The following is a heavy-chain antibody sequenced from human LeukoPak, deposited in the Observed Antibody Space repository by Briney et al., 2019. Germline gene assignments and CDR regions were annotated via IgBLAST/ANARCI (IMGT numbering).Heavy chain of an antibody. CDR2: IYYSGGT. CDR1: GGSISSSSYY. D-gene: IGHD3-10*01. CDR3: ARPRLLYGSGPTLV. V-gene: IGHV4-39*07. J-gene: IGHJ4*02. Sequence: SETLSLTCTVSGGSISSSSYYWGWIRQPPGKGLEWIGSIYYSGGTYYNPSLKSRVTISVDTSKNQFSLKLNSVTAADTAVYYCARPRLLYGSGPTLVWGPGTLVTVSS.